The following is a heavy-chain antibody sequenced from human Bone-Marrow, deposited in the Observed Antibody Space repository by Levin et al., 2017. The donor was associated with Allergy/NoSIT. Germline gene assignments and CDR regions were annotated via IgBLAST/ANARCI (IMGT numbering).Heavy chain of an antibody. D-gene: IGHD6-19*01. CDR1: GGSISSYY. J-gene: IGHJ4*02. Sequence: SQTLSLTCTVSGGSISSYYWSWIRQPPGKGLEWIGYIYYSGSTNYNPSLKSRVTISVDTSKNQFSLKLSSVTAADTAVYYCASTGYSSGWYEAYFDYWGQGTLVTVSS. CDR3: ASTGYSSGWYEAYFDY. CDR2: IYYSGST. V-gene: IGHV4-59*08.